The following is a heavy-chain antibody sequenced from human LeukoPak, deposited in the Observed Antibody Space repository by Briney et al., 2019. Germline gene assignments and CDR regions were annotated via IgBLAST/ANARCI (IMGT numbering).Heavy chain of an antibody. Sequence: GGSLRLSCAASGFTFSSYGMHWVRQAPGKGLEWVAVIWYDGSNKYYADSVKGRFTISRDNSKNTLYLQMNSLRAEDTAVYYCARDRERSSWHSFTYGGQGPRVTVPS. D-gene: IGHD6-13*01. V-gene: IGHV3-33*01. CDR1: GFTFSSYG. CDR3: ARDRERSSWHSFTY. J-gene: IGHJ4*02. CDR2: IWYDGSNK.